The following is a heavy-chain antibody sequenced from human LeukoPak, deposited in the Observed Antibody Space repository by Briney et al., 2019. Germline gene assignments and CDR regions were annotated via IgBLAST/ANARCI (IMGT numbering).Heavy chain of an antibody. Sequence: SETLSLTCTVSGVSISSYYWSWIRQPAGKVLESIGRIYTSGSTNHNPSLKSRVTMAVDKSKNQLSLKLSSVTAADTAMYYCARGAYHYGSGSYYFDYWGQGTLVTVSS. V-gene: IGHV4-4*07. CDR3: ARGAYHYGSGSYYFDY. CDR2: IYTSGST. J-gene: IGHJ4*02. CDR1: GVSISSYY. D-gene: IGHD3-10*01.